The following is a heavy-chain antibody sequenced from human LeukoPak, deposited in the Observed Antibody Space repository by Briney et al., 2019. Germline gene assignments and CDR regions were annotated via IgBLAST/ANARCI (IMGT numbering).Heavy chain of an antibody. D-gene: IGHD3-10*01. Sequence: GESLKISCKGSGYFFTSYWIAWVRQMPGKGLEWMGIIYPGDSDTRYSPSFQGQVTMSADKSISTAYLQWSGLKASDTAMYYCARSYGSGSYGGAFDIWGQGTMVTVSS. CDR2: IYPGDSDT. CDR3: ARSYGSGSYGGAFDI. J-gene: IGHJ3*02. V-gene: IGHV5-51*01. CDR1: GYFFTSYW.